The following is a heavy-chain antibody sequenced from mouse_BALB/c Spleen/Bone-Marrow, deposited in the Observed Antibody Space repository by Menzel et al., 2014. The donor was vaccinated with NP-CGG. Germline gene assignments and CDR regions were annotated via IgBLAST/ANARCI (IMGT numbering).Heavy chain of an antibody. D-gene: IGHD2-4*01. J-gene: IGHJ1*01. CDR1: GYTFTSYW. CDR3: ARARSTVITTWYFDV. V-gene: IGHV1S41*01. Sequence: DLVKPGASVKLSCEASGYTFTSYWINWIKQRPGQGLEWIGRFAPGSGNTYYNETFKGKATLTVDTSSSTAYIQLSSLSSEDYAVYFCARARSTVITTWYFDVWGAGTTVTVSS. CDR2: FAPGSGNT.